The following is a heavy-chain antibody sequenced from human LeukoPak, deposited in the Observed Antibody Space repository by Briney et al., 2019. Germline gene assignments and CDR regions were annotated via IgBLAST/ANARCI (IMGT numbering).Heavy chain of an antibody. D-gene: IGHD3-10*02. J-gene: IGHJ4*02. CDR3: ARGTMFPYYFDY. CDR2: ISSSSSYI. V-gene: IGHV3-21*01. Sequence: GGSLRLSCAASGFTFSSYSMKWVRQALGKGLEWVSFISSSSSYIYYADSVKGRFTISRDNAKNSLYLQMNSLRAEDTAVYYCARGTMFPYYFDYWGQGTLVTVSS. CDR1: GFTFSSYS.